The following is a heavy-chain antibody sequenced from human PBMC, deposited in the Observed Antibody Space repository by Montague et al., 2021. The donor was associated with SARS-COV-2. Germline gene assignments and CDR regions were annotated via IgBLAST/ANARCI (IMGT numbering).Heavy chain of an antibody. D-gene: IGHD2-2*01. Sequence: SETLSLTCTVSCGAIVRGNYDGDWISQPPDKGLDWIACVDYSWNTYYNPSLKIRVTISVDTSKNQFSLKLSSVTAADTAVYYCARHPLGYCSSTSCYVGWGQGTLVTVSS. CDR2: VDYSWNT. J-gene: IGHJ4*02. CDR3: ARHPLGYCSSTSCYVG. V-gene: IGHV4-39*01. CDR1: CGAIVRGNYD.